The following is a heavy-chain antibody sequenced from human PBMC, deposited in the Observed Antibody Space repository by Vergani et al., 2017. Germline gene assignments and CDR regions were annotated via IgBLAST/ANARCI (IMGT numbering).Heavy chain of an antibody. CDR1: GFTFSSYA. Sequence: EVQLLESGGGLVQPGGSLRLSCAASGFTFSSYAMSWVRQAPGKGLEWVSAISGSGGSTYYADSVKGRFTISGDNSKNTLYLQMNSLRAEDTAVYYCAGGSGSYGWGYGRFDYWGQGTLVTVSS. CDR2: ISGSGGST. V-gene: IGHV3-23*01. J-gene: IGHJ4*02. D-gene: IGHD1-26*01. CDR3: AGGSGSYGWGYGRFDY.